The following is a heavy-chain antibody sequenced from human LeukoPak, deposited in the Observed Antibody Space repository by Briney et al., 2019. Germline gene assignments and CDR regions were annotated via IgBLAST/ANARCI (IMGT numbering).Heavy chain of an antibody. J-gene: IGHJ4*02. CDR2: ISSSSSYI. D-gene: IGHD4-17*01. CDR3: AREGATTVTLSH. CDR1: GFTFSSYS. Sequence: GGSLSLSCAASGFTFSSYSMNWVRQAPGKGLEWVSSISSSSSYIYYADSVKGRFTISRDNAKNSLYLQMNSLRAEDTAVYYCAREGATTVTLSHWGQGTLVTVSS. V-gene: IGHV3-21*01.